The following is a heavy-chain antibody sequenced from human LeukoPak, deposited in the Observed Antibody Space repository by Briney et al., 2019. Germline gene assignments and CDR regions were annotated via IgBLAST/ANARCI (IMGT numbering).Heavy chain of an antibody. CDR2: ITPNSGGT. D-gene: IGHD1-26*01. V-gene: IGHV1-2*02. CDR3: ARQYSGNYDFDY. CDR1: GYTFSVYY. J-gene: IGHJ4*02. Sequence: ASVKASCKTSGYTFSVYYIHWVTQSPGQRLEGMGWITPNSGGTSYAQKFQGRVTMTRDTSIRTAYIELSRLTADDTAVYYCARQYSGNYDFDYWGQGTLVAVSS.